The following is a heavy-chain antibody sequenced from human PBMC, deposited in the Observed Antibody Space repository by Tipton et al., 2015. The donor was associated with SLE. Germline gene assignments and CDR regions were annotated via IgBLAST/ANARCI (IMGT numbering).Heavy chain of an antibody. CDR2: IKSKTDGGTI. V-gene: IGHV3-15*01. CDR1: GFTVSSNY. Sequence: SLRLSCAASGFTVSSNYMSWVRQAPGKGLEWVGRIKSKTDGGTIDYAAPVRGRFTVSRDDSENRLYLKMNSLKAEDSGTYYCSTDRTSQGVIITTLDYWGQGTLVTVSS. CDR3: STDRTSQGVIITTLDY. D-gene: IGHD3-10*01. J-gene: IGHJ4*02.